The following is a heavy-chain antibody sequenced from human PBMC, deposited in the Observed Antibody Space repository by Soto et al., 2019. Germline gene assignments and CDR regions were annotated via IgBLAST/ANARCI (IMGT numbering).Heavy chain of an antibody. CDR2: INHSGST. J-gene: IGHJ6*02. V-gene: IGHV4-34*01. CDR1: GGSFSGYY. Sequence: SETLSLTCAVYGGSFSGYYWSWIRRPPGKGLEWIGEINHSGSTNYNPSLKSRVTISVDTSKNQFSLKLSSVTAADTAVYYCASRSRGYSYGYRMGADYYYYGMDVWGQGTTVTVSS. D-gene: IGHD5-18*01. CDR3: ASRSRGYSYGYRMGADYYYYGMDV.